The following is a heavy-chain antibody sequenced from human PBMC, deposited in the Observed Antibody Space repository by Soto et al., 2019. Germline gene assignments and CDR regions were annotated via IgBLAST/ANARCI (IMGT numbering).Heavy chain of an antibody. J-gene: IGHJ4*02. CDR1: GYTFSNYW. CDR2: IDPSDSYT. CDR3: ARHGEMASPPFDF. D-gene: IGHD3-10*01. V-gene: IGHV5-10-1*01. Sequence: LEESLKISCKDSGYTFSNYWISWVRQKPGKVLEWMGRIDPSDSYTNYSPSFQGHVTISVDKSVSTAYLQWSSLKASDTALYYCARHGEMASPPFDFWGQGTQLTASS.